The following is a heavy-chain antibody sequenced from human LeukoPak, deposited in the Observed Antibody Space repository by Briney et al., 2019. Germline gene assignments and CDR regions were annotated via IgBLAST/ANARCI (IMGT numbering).Heavy chain of an antibody. CDR1: GFTFSSYG. D-gene: IGHD6-19*01. CDR2: ISYDGSNK. CDR3: AKEYSSGWYVPFDY. Sequence: GGSLRLSCAASGFTFSSYGMHWVRQAPGKGLEWVAVISYDGSNKYYADSVKGRSTISRDNSKNTLYLQMNSLRAEDTAVYYCAKEYSSGWYVPFDYWGQGTLVTVSS. J-gene: IGHJ4*02. V-gene: IGHV3-30*18.